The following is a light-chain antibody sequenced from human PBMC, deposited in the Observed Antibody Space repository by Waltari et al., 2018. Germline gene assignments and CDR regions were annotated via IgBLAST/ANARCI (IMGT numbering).Light chain of an antibody. CDR2: DTS. V-gene: IGKV3-20*01. CDR3: QHYVSLPAT. J-gene: IGKJ1*01. CDR1: QSVGRS. Sequence: EIVLTQSPGTLSLSPGERATLSCRASQSVGRSLAWSQQKPGQAPRLLIYDTSSRATGIPDRFSGSGSGTDFSLTISRLEPEDFAVYYCQHYVSLPATFGQGTKVEIK.